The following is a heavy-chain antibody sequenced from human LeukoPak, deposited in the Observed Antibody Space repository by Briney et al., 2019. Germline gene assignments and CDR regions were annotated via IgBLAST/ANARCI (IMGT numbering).Heavy chain of an antibody. CDR2: MNPNSGNT. D-gene: IGHD5-18*01. Sequence: ASVKVSCKASGYTFTSYDINWVRQATGQGLEWMGWMNPNSGNTGYAQKFQGRVTMTRNTSISTAYMELSSLRSEDTAVYYCARDNGGTAMAYYYYYYMDVWGKGTTVIISS. V-gene: IGHV1-8*01. CDR1: GYTFTSYD. CDR3: ARDNGGTAMAYYYYYYMDV. J-gene: IGHJ6*03.